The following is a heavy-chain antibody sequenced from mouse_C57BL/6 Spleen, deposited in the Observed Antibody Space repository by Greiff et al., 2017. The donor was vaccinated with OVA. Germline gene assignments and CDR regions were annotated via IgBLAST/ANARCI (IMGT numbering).Heavy chain of an antibody. CDR2: INPNYGTT. J-gene: IGHJ2*01. V-gene: IGHV1-39*01. Sequence: EVKVVESGPELVKPGASVKISCKASGYSFTDYNMNWVKQSNGKSLEWIGVINPNYGTTSYNQKFKGKATLTVDQSSSTAYMQLNSLTSEDSAVYYCARSEDYYGSSLYFDYWGQGTTLTVSS. CDR1: GYSFTDYN. CDR3: ARSEDYYGSSLYFDY. D-gene: IGHD1-1*01.